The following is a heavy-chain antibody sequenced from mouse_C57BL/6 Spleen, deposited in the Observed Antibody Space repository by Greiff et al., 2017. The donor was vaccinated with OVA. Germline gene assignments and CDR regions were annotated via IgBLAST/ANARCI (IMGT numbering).Heavy chain of an antibody. V-gene: IGHV5-4*01. J-gene: IGHJ2*01. CDR2: ISDGGSYT. CDR3: ARDKGPSYYLDY. CDR1: GFTFSSYA. Sequence: EVQGVESGGGLVKPGGSLKLSCAASGFTFSSYAMSWVRQTPEKRLEWVATISDGGSYTYYPDNVKGRFTISRDNAKNNLYLQMSHLKSEDTAMYYCARDKGPSYYLDYWGQGTTLTVSS.